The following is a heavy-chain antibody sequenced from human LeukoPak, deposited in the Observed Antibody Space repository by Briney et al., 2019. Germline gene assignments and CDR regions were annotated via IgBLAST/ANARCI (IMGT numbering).Heavy chain of an antibody. J-gene: IGHJ4*02. Sequence: SQTLSLTCTVSGGSISSGSYYWSWIRQPAGKGLEWIGRIYPSGSTNYNPSLKGRVTMSVDTSKNQFSLKLSSVTAADTAVYYCARVHDGYNYAFDYWGQGTLVTVSS. D-gene: IGHD5-24*01. V-gene: IGHV4-61*02. CDR1: GGSISSGSYY. CDR2: IYPSGST. CDR3: ARVHDGYNYAFDY.